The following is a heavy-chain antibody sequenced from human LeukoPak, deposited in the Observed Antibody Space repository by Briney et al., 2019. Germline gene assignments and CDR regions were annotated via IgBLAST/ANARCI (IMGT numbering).Heavy chain of an antibody. J-gene: IGHJ4*02. V-gene: IGHV4-4*07. CDR1: GGSISSYY. CDR2: IYTSGST. CDR3: ARGPYYYDSSGYYRDYFDY. Sequence: NASETLSLTCTVSGGSISSYYWSWIRQPAGKGLEWIGRIYTSGSTNYNPSLKSRVTMSVDTSKNQFSLKLSSVTAADTAVYYCARGPYYYDSSGYYRDYFDYWGQGTLVTVSS. D-gene: IGHD3-22*01.